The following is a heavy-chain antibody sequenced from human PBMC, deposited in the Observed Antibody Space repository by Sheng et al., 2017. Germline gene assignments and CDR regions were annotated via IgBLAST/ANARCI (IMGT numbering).Heavy chain of an antibody. Sequence: QVQLVESGGGVVQPGGSLRLSCVASGFNFSSYGMHWVRQSPGKGLEWVAFIRFLGSNKYYADSVKGRFTISRDNSRNTLHLQMNSLRVEDTAVYYCAKDAFWSGSGEDWFDPWGQGTQVTVSS. CDR2: IRFLGSNK. V-gene: IGHV3-30*02. CDR3: AKDAFWSGSGEDWFDP. CDR1: GFNFSSYG. J-gene: IGHJ5*02. D-gene: IGHD3-3*01.